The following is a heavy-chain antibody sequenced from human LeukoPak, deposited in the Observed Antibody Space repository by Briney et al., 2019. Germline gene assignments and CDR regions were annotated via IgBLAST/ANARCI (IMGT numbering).Heavy chain of an antibody. V-gene: IGHV3-23*01. Sequence: GGSLRLSCAASGFTFSSYAMSWVRQAPGKGLEWVSAISGSGGSTYYADSVKGRFTISRDNSKNTLYLQMNSLRAEDTAVYYCARTLGIDYYDSSGYYWSYFDYWGQGTLVTVSS. CDR1: GFTFSSYA. D-gene: IGHD3-22*01. CDR3: ARTLGIDYYDSSGYYWSYFDY. CDR2: ISGSGGST. J-gene: IGHJ4*02.